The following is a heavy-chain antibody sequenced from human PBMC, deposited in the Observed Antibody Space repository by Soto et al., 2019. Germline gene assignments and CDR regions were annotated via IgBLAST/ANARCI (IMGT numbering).Heavy chain of an antibody. Sequence: SETLSLTCTVSGGSISSGCYYWSWIRKHPGKRLECIGYIYYSGSTYYNPSLKIRVTISVDTSKNQFSLKVSSVTAADTAVYSCAGGMTTVILKKDMDVLCRRNTFAVCS. V-gene: IGHV4-31*03. CDR3: AGGMTTVILKKDMDV. J-gene: IGHJ6*02. D-gene: IGHD3-9*01. CDR2: IYYSGST. CDR1: GGSISSGCYY.